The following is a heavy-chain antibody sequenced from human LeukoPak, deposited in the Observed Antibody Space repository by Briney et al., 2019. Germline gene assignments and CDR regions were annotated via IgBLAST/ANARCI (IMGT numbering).Heavy chain of an antibody. V-gene: IGHV4-59*01. CDR1: GGSISSYY. J-gene: IGHJ4*02. CDR3: ARGSSSWCYLDY. Sequence: KPSETLSLTCTVSGGSISSYYWSWIRQPPGKGLEWIGYIYYSGSTNYNPSLKSRVTISVDTSKNQFSLKLSSVTAADTAVYYCARGSSSWCYLDYWGQGTLVTVSS. D-gene: IGHD6-13*01. CDR2: IYYSGST.